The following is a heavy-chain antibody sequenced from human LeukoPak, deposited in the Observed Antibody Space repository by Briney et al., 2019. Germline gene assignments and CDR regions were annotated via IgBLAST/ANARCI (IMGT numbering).Heavy chain of an antibody. CDR2: MKPECRST. Sequence: GASVKVSCKASGYTFTVYDIDWVRQAAGQGLEWMLGMKPECRSTGYAEKFRRRVTLTSDTSTSTAYMDLRGVRSEDTAVYFCARTYYDGSRNPNWFDPWGQGTLVTVSS. CDR1: GYTFTVYD. V-gene: IGHV1-8*01. CDR3: ARTYYDGSRNPNWFDP. J-gene: IGHJ5*02. D-gene: IGHD3-22*01.